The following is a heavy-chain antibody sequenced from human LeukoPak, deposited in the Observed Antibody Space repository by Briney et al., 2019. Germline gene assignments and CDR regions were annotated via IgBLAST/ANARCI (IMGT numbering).Heavy chain of an antibody. CDR2: ISGSGGST. CDR1: GFTFSSYA. J-gene: IGHJ4*02. CDR3: AKGAYSSSWERGDY. V-gene: IGHV3-23*01. Sequence: TGGSLRLSCAASGFTFSSYAMSWVRQAPGKGLEWVSAISGSGGSTYYADSVKGRFTISRDNSKNRLYLQMNSLRAEDTAVYYCAKGAYSSSWERGDYWGQGTLVTVSS. D-gene: IGHD6-13*01.